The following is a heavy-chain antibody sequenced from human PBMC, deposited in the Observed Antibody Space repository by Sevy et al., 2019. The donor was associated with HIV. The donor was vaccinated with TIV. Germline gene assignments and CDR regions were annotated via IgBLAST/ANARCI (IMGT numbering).Heavy chain of an antibody. D-gene: IGHD2-8*02. V-gene: IGHV3-48*01. Sequence: GGSLRLSCVASGFSFSTNSMNWVRQAPGKGLEWVSYINSRSSTIHYADSVKGRFTIFRDNAQNSLYLQMNSLRGEDTAVYYCARGPSFLVVSDAPVDYWGQRTLVTVSS. CDR1: GFSFSTNS. CDR2: INSRSSTI. CDR3: ARGPSFLVVSDAPVDY. J-gene: IGHJ4*02.